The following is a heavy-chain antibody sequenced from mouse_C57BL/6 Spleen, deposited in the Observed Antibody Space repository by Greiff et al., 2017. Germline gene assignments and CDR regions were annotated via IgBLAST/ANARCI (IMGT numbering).Heavy chain of an antibody. Sequence: QVQLQQSGPELVKPGASVKISCKASGYTFTDYYINWVKQRPGQGLEWIGWIYPGSGNTKYNEKFKGKATLTVDTSSSTAYMQLSSLTSEDSAVXFCARPHYYGSSYVYWYFDVWGTGTTVTVSS. D-gene: IGHD1-1*01. V-gene: IGHV1-84*01. J-gene: IGHJ1*03. CDR3: ARPHYYGSSYVYWYFDV. CDR1: GYTFTDYY. CDR2: IYPGSGNT.